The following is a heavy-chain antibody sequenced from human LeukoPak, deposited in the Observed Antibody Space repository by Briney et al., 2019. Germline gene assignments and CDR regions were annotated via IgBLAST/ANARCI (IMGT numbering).Heavy chain of an antibody. CDR1: GYTFTSYY. Sequence: ASVKVSCKASGYTFTSYYMHWVRQAPGQGLEWMGIINPSGGSTSYAQKVQGRVTMTTDTSTSTAYMELRSLRSDDTAVYYCAREGGRYCSGGSCYSSNGWYGGLNYWGQGTLVTVSS. J-gene: IGHJ4*02. V-gene: IGHV1-46*01. CDR2: INPSGGST. CDR3: AREGGRYCSGGSCYSSNGWYGGLNY. D-gene: IGHD2-15*01.